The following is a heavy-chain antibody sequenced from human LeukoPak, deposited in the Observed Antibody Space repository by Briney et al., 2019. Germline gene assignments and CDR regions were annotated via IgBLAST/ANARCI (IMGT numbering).Heavy chain of an antibody. J-gene: IGHJ3*02. Sequence: GGSLRLSCAASGFTFSSNTMHWVRQAPGKGLEWVAVISYDGSKKYYADSVKGRFAISRDNSKNTLYLQMNSLRAEDTAVYYCARGFWVEMATMGAFDIWGQGTMVTVSS. CDR3: ARGFWVEMATMGAFDI. D-gene: IGHD5-24*01. CDR2: ISYDGSKK. V-gene: IGHV3-30*09. CDR1: GFTFSSNT.